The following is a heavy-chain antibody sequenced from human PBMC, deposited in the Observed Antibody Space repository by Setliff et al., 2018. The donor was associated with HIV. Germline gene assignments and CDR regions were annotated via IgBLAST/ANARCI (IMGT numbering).Heavy chain of an antibody. Sequence: ASVKVSCKSSGYTFSQYGINWVRQAPGQGLEWMGWISTYNGQRNYAQKVQGRVTFTTDTSTSTAYMELRSLRSDDTAVYYCAREGVREPPSNTLYYGMDVWGQGTTVTVSS. CDR2: ISTYNGQR. V-gene: IGHV1-18*01. J-gene: IGHJ6*02. D-gene: IGHD3-10*01. CDR1: GYTFSQYG. CDR3: AREGVREPPSNTLYYGMDV.